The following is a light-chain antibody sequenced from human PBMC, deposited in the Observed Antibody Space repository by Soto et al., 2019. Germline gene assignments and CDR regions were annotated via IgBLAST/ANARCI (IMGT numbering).Light chain of an antibody. J-gene: IGLJ3*02. CDR3: QTWGTGVRV. V-gene: IGLV4-69*01. CDR1: SGHSSYT. CDR2: LNNVGSH. Sequence: QAVLTQSPSASASLGASVNLTCTLSSGHSSYTIAWHQQQPEKGPRYLMKLNNVGSHSKGDGIPDRFSGSSSGAERYLTISSLQSEDEADYYCQTWGTGVRVFGGGTKVTVL.